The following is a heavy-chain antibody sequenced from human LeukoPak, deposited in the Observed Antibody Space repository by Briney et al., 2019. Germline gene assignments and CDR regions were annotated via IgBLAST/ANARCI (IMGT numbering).Heavy chain of an antibody. D-gene: IGHD3-16*01. CDR2: ITSDGSST. CDR3: ARDYAVGESFDI. V-gene: IGHV3-74*01. CDR1: GFTFSSYW. J-gene: IGHJ3*02. Sequence: GGSLRLSCAASGFTFSSYWMHWVRQAPGEGLVWVSRITSDGSSTSHADSVKGRLTISRDNAKNTLYLQMNSLRAENTAVYYCARDYAVGESFDIWGKGTLVTVSS.